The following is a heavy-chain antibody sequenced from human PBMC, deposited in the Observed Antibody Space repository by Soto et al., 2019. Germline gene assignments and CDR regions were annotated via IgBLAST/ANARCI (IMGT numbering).Heavy chain of an antibody. D-gene: IGHD4-4*01. CDR3: XRLSMTTVSSSYYGRSC. J-gene: IGHJ6*02. Sequence: GHSLKISCTGSGYSFTSYWIGWVRQMHGKGLEWLGIIYPGDSDIRYSPSFQGQVTISADKSISTAYLQRSSLKASDTAMYYCXRLSMTTVSSSYYGRSCWGQGPTVAVSS. CDR1: GYSFTSYW. CDR2: IYPGDSDI. V-gene: IGHV5-51*01.